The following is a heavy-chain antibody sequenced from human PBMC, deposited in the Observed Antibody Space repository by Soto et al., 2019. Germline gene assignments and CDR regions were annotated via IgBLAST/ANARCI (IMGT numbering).Heavy chain of an antibody. D-gene: IGHD2-2*01. CDR3: ARVHCSSTSCYVLNYFDY. Sequence: QVQLQQWGAGLLKPSETLSLTCAVYGGYFSGYYWSWILQPPGKGLEWIGEINHSGSTNYKPSLKSRVTISVDTSKNQFSLKLSSVTAADTAVYYCARVHCSSTSCYVLNYFDYWGHGTLVTVSS. V-gene: IGHV4-34*01. J-gene: IGHJ4*01. CDR2: INHSGST. CDR1: GGYFSGYY.